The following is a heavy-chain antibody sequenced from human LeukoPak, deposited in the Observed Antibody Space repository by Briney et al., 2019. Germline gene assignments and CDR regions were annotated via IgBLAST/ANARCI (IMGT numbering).Heavy chain of an antibody. D-gene: IGHD2-8*01. Sequence: WMGWINTGNGNTKYSQKFQGRVTITRDTTASTAYMELSSLRSEDTAIYYCARVNGYSFDYWGQGALVTVSS. CDR2: INTGNGNT. CDR3: ARVNGYSFDY. V-gene: IGHV1-3*04. J-gene: IGHJ4*02.